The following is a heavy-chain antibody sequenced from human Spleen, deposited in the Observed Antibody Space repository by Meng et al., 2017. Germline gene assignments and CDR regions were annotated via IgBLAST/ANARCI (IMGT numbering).Heavy chain of an antibody. Sequence: GESLKISCAASGFTFSDYYMSWIRQAPGKGLEWVSYISSSGSTIYYADSVKGRFTISRDNAKNSLYLQMNSLRAEDTAVYYCARDHYSSGSYYFDYWGQGTLVTVSS. CDR3: ARDHYSSGSYYFDY. J-gene: IGHJ4*02. D-gene: IGHD6-19*01. CDR1: GFTFSDYY. V-gene: IGHV3-11*04. CDR2: ISSSGSTI.